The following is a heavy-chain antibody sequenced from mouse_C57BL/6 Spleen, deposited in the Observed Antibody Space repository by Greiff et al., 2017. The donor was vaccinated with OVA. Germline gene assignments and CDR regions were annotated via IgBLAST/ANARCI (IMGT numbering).Heavy chain of an antibody. CDR3: AQGSNLYYFDY. V-gene: IGHV3-6*01. J-gene: IGHJ2*01. CDR1: GYSITSGYY. CDR2: LSYDGSN. Sequence: EVKLMESGPGLVKPSQSLSLTCSVTGYSITSGYYWNWIRQFPGNKLEWMGYLSYDGSNNYNPSLKNRISITRDTSKNQFFLKLNSVTTEDTATYYCAQGSNLYYFDYWGQGTTLTVSS. D-gene: IGHD2-5*01.